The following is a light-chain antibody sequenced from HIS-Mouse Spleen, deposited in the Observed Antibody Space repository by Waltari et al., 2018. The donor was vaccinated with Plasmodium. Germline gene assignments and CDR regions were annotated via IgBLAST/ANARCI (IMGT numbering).Light chain of an antibody. CDR2: GAS. Sequence: EIVMTHSPATLSVSPGQRATLSRRVSHRVSSHLAWYQQKPGQAPRLRIYGASTGATGIPARFGGSGSGTEFTLTISSLQSEDFAVYYCQQYNNWSFTFGPGTKVDIK. CDR1: HRVSSH. V-gene: IGKV3-15*01. CDR3: QQYNNWSFT. J-gene: IGKJ3*01.